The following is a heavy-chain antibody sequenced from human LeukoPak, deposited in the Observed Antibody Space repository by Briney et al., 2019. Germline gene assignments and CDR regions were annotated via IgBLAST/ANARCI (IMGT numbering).Heavy chain of an antibody. J-gene: IGHJ4*02. D-gene: IGHD5-24*01. V-gene: IGHV3-23*01. Sequence: GGSLRLSCAASGFTFSSYAMSWVRQAPGKGLEWVSAISGSGGSTYYADSVKGRFTISRDNAKNSLYLQMNSLRAEDTAVYYCARVGGWLPGIDYWGQGTLVTVSS. CDR3: ARVGGWLPGIDY. CDR2: ISGSGGST. CDR1: GFTFSSYA.